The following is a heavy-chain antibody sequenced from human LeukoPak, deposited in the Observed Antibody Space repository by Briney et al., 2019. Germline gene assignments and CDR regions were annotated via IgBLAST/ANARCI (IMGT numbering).Heavy chain of an antibody. CDR2: IYSGGST. V-gene: IGHV3-53*01. D-gene: IGHD3-22*01. CDR3: ARYDSSGYFDY. Sequence: GGSLRLSCAASGFTVSSDYMSWVRQAPGKGLECVSVIYSGGSTYYADSVKGRFTISRDNSKNTLYLQMNSLRAEDTAVYYCARYDSSGYFDYWGQGTLVTVSS. CDR1: GFTVSSDY. J-gene: IGHJ4*02.